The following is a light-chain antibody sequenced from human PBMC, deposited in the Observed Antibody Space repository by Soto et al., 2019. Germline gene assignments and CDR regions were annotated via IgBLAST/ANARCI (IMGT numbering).Light chain of an antibody. CDR2: SAS. CDR3: QQYNDWPIT. J-gene: IGKJ5*01. Sequence: EILMKQSPATLSVSHGERVTLSCRASQSVSDNVAWYQQRPGQSPRLLMHSASARAAGLPARFSGSGSGTEFSPSIHSLQSEDFAVYFCQQYNDWPITFGHVRRLEIK. V-gene: IGKV3-15*01. CDR1: QSVSDN.